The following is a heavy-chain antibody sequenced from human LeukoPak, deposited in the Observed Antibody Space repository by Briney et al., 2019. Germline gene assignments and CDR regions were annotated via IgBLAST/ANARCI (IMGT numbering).Heavy chain of an antibody. CDR3: ARGHPCSSNSCSFDY. Sequence: SVKVSCKASGGTFSSYAISWVRQAPGQGLEWMGGIIPIFGTANYAQKFQGRVTITADKSTSTAYMELSSLRSEDTAVYYCARGHPCSSNSCSFDYWGQGTLVTVSS. V-gene: IGHV1-69*06. D-gene: IGHD2-2*01. CDR1: GGTFSSYA. J-gene: IGHJ4*02. CDR2: IIPIFGTA.